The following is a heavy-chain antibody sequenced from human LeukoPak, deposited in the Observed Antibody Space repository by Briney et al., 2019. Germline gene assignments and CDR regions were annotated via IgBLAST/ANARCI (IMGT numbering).Heavy chain of an antibody. CDR2: IYYSGST. V-gene: IGHV4-59*01. D-gene: IGHD5-18*01. J-gene: IGHJ6*03. CDR3: ARLSYGYPNYYYYYMDV. Sequence: PSETLSLTCTVSGGSISTSYWSWIRQPPGKGLEWIGYIYYSGSTNYNPSLKSRVTISVDTSKNQFSLKLSSVTAADTAVYYCARLSYGYPNYYYYYMDVWGKGTTVTVSS. CDR1: GGSISTSY.